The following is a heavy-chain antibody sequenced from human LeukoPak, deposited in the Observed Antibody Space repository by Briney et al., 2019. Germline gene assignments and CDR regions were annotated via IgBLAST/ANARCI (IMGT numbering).Heavy chain of an antibody. CDR3: ARDDGDYYDSRKPLDY. CDR1: GFTFDDYG. Sequence: GGSLRLSCAASGFTFDDYGMSWVRQAPGKGLEWVSGINWNGGSTGYADSVKGRFTISRDNAKNSPYLQMNSLRAEDTALYYCARDDGDYYDSRKPLDYWGQGTLVTVSS. CDR2: INWNGGST. D-gene: IGHD3-22*01. V-gene: IGHV3-20*04. J-gene: IGHJ4*02.